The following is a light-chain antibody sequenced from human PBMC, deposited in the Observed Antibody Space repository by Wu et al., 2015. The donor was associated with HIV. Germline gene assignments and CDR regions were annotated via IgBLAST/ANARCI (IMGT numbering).Light chain of an antibody. J-gene: IGKJ5*01. Sequence: DIVLTQFPGTLPLSPGDSATLSCRASQSVNSNYFAWFQQKPGQAPRLLIYGASSRATGIPDRFSGSGSETDFTLTLTRLEPEDFAVYYCQQYDISITFGQGTRLDIK. CDR2: GAS. CDR1: QSVNSNY. V-gene: IGKV3-20*01. CDR3: QQYDISIT.